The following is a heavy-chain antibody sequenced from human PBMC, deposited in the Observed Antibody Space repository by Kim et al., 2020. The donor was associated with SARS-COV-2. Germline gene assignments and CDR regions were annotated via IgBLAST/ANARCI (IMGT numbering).Heavy chain of an antibody. CDR1: GGTFSTYA. Sequence: SVKVSCEASGGTFSTYAISWVRQAPGQGLEWMGRIIPILGKTNYAQIFEGRVTISADKSTSTAYMELSSLRSEDTAVYYCARGGAIAVAGTTLAGMDVWGQGTTVTVSS. J-gene: IGHJ6*02. V-gene: IGHV1-69*04. CDR2: IIPILGKT. CDR3: ARGGAIAVAGTTLAGMDV. D-gene: IGHD6-19*01.